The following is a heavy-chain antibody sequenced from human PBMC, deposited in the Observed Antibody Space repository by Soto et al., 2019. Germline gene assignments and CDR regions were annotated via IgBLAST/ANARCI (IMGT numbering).Heavy chain of an antibody. D-gene: IGHD5-18*01. CDR1: GFTVSSNY. CDR3: ARETDSYGFDD. CDR2: IYSGGST. J-gene: IGHJ4*02. Sequence: GSLRLSCAASGFTVSSNYMSWIRQAPGKGLEWVSVIYSGGSTYYADSVKGRFTISRDNSKNTLYLQMNSLRAEDTAVYYCARETDSYGFDDWGQGTLVTVSS. V-gene: IGHV3-53*01.